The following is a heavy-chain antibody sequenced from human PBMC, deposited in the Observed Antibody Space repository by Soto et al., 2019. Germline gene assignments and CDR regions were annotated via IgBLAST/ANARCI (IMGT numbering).Heavy chain of an antibody. J-gene: IGHJ5*02. V-gene: IGHV2-5*02. CDR1: GFALSTVGEG. CDR2: IYWDDAK. CDR3: AHRGPWVSYRQERFDP. Sequence: QIALKESGPTLVKPTQTLTLTCSVSGFALSTVGEGVGWISQPPGQALEWLALIYWDDAKRSKPSLESRLSITKDTSKNQVVLRMTDMDPADTDTYSCAHRGPWVSYRQERFDPWGQGIQVTVSS. D-gene: IGHD3-16*02.